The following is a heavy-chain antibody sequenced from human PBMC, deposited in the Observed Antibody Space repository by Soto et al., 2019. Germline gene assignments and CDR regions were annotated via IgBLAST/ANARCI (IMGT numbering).Heavy chain of an antibody. CDR3: ARGLNSFDS. CDR2: SRPKTKSYTT. CDR1: GFTFSDHY. J-gene: IGHJ4*02. Sequence: VQLVDSGGGVVQPGGSLRLSCAASGFTFSDHYMDWVRQAPGKGLEWVGRSRPKTKSYTTEYAASVKGRFTISRDESKNLLYLQMNSLKTEDTAVYYCARGLNSFDSWGQGTLVTVSS. D-gene: IGHD1-26*01. V-gene: IGHV3-72*01.